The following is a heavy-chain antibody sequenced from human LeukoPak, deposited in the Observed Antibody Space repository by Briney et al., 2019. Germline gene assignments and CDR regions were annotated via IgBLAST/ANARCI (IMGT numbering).Heavy chain of an antibody. CDR1: GLSFSTYW. J-gene: IGHJ3*02. CDR2: ISSSSSFI. CDR3: ARLWDYGDFQNAFDI. D-gene: IGHD4-17*01. Sequence: GSLRLSCAASGLSFSTYWMHWVRQAPGRGLEWVSSISSSSSFIHYADSVRGRFTISRDNAKKSLYLQMNSLRAEDTAVYYCARLWDYGDFQNAFDIWGQGTTVTVSS. V-gene: IGHV3-21*01.